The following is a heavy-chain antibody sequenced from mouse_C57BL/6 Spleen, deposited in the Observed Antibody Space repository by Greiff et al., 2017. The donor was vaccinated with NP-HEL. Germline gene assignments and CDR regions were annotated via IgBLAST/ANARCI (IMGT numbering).Heavy chain of an antibody. CDR3: ARGSSSYYFDY. V-gene: IGHV5-4*01. D-gene: IGHD1-1*01. J-gene: IGHJ2*01. CDR1: GFTFSSYA. Sequence: EVQVVESGGGLVKPGGSLKLSCAASGFTFSSYAMSWVRQTPEKRLEWVATISDGGSYTYYPDNVKGRFTISRDNAKNNLYLQMSHLKSEDTAMYYCARGSSSYYFDYWGQGTTLTVSS. CDR2: ISDGGSYT.